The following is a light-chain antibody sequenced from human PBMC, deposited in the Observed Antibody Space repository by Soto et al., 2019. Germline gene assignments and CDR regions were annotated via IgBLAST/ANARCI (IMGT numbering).Light chain of an antibody. V-gene: IGKV3-15*01. Sequence: VLTQSQGTLSLSAGQRATLSCRASQSVSSDLAWYQQKPGQTPRLLIYGASTRAPGIPARFSGSGSGTEFTLTISSLQSDDSAVYFCQQYTGPPTTFGQGTRLEIK. CDR1: QSVSSD. J-gene: IGKJ5*01. CDR3: QQYTGPPTT. CDR2: GAS.